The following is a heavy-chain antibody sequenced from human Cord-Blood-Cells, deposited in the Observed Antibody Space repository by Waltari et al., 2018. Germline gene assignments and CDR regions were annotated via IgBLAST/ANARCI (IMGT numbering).Heavy chain of an antibody. V-gene: IGHV4-59*01. J-gene: IGHJ6*03. CDR2: IYYSGST. D-gene: IGHD1-26*01. CDR1: GGSISSYY. CDR3: ARVAVGASENYYMDV. Sequence: QVQLQESGPGLVKPSETLSLTCTVLGGSISSYYWPWIRQPPGKGLEWIGYIYYSGSTNYNPSLKSRVTISVDTSKNQFSLKLSSVTAADTAVYYCARVAVGASENYYMDVWGKGTTVTVSS.